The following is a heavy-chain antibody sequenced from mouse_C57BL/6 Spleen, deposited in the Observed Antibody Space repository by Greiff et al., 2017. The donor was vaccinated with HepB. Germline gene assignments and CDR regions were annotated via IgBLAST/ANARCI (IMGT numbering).Heavy chain of an antibody. J-gene: IGHJ4*01. CDR2: INPNNGGT. CDR1: GYTFTDYY. D-gene: IGHD2-12*01. V-gene: IGHV1-26*01. CDR3: ARLRLRAMDY. Sequence: EVQLQQSGPELVKPGASVKISCKASGYTFTDYYMNWVKQSHGKSLEWIGDINPNNGGTSYNQKFKGKATLTVDKSSSTAYMELRSLTSEDSAVYYCARLRLRAMDYWGQGTSVTVSS.